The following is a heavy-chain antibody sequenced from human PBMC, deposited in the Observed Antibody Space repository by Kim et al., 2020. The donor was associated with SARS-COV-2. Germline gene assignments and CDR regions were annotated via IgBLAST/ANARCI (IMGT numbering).Heavy chain of an antibody. J-gene: IGHJ4*02. D-gene: IGHD3-22*01. V-gene: IGHV1-2*06. CDR1: GYIFTGYY. CDR3: AKDRARYSSGWLSY. CDR2: INPNSGGT. Sequence: ASMKVSCKASGYIFTGYYMHWVRQAPGQGLEWMGRINPNSGGTKYAQKFLGRVTMTRDTAISTVYMELSRLRSDDTAVYYCAKDRARYSSGWLSYWGQGT.